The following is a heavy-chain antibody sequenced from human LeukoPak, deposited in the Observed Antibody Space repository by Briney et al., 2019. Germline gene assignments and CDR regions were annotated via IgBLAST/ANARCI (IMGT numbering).Heavy chain of an antibody. V-gene: IGHV3-66*02. Sequence: GGSLRLSCAASGFTVSSNYMSWVRQAPGKGLEWVSVIYSGGSTYYADSVKGRFTISRDNSKNTLYLQMNSLRAEDTAVYYCAREYCSSTSGSVDYWGQGTLVTVSS. CDR3: AREYCSSTSGSVDY. J-gene: IGHJ4*02. D-gene: IGHD2-2*01. CDR1: GFTVSSNY. CDR2: IYSGGST.